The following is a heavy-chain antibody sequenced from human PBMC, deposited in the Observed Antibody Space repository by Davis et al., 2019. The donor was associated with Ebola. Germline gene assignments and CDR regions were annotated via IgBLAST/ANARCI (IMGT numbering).Heavy chain of an antibody. Sequence: ASVKVSCKASGYTFSTYTIHWVRQAPGQRLEWMGWINAGNGNTKYSQDLQGRIIITGDTSAITAYMELSSLRSEDMGEYFCARGRYANYGMDVWGQGTPVTVSS. J-gene: IGHJ6*02. CDR1: GYTFSTYT. D-gene: IGHD5-12*01. V-gene: IGHV1-3*03. CDR2: INAGNGNT. CDR3: ARGRYANYGMDV.